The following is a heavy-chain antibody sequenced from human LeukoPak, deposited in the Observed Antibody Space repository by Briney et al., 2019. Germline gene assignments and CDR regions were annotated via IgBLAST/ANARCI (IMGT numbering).Heavy chain of an antibody. CDR1: GFTFSSYE. D-gene: IGHD3-10*02. Sequence: GGSLRLSCVASGFTFSSYEMNWVRQAPGKGLEGVSYISSSGSTIYYADPVKGRFTIFRDNAKNSLYLQINSLRAHTPAVFYCAELGITMIGGVWGKGTTVTISS. J-gene: IGHJ6*04. CDR2: ISSSGSTI. V-gene: IGHV3-48*03. CDR3: AELGITMIGGV.